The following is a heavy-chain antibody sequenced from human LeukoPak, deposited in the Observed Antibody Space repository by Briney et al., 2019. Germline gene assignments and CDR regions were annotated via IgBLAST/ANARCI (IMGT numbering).Heavy chain of an antibody. Sequence: ASVKVSCKASGYTFTSYGLCWVRQAPGQGLEWVGWISTYNDNTHYAQKFQSRVTMTTDTSTNTAYMELRSLRSDDTAVYYCAREMAVAGSGVIDSWGQGTLVTVSS. J-gene: IGHJ4*02. CDR3: AREMAVAGSGVIDS. V-gene: IGHV1-18*01. CDR1: GYTFTSYG. CDR2: ISTYNDNT. D-gene: IGHD6-19*01.